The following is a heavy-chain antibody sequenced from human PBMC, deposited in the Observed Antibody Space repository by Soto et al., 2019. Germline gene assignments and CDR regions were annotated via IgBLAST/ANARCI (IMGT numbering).Heavy chain of an antibody. J-gene: IGHJ4*02. CDR3: FRGGVTSRTFDY. Sequence: EYLKITCKASGYIIKNYWIGWVRQMPGQGLEWMGIIFPDDSDTRYSPSFQGHVTISVDKSISTAYVQWSSLRASDSAIYYCFRGGVTSRTFDYWGQGTLVTVSS. D-gene: IGHD3-16*01. CDR2: IFPDDSDT. V-gene: IGHV5-51*01. CDR1: GYIIKNYW.